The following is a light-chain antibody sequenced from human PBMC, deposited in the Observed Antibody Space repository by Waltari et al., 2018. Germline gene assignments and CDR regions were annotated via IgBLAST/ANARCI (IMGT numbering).Light chain of an antibody. J-gene: IGKJ5*01. CDR1: QSLLHRNGNNY. CDR3: QQYYDWRRVT. CDR2: LGS. Sequence: DIVVTQSPLSLPVTPGEPASISCRSSQSLLHRNGNNYLDWYLQKPGQSPQLLIYLGSNRASGVPDRFSGSASGTEFTLTISSLQSEDSAVYYCQQYYDWRRVTFGQGTRLEIK. V-gene: IGKV2-28*01.